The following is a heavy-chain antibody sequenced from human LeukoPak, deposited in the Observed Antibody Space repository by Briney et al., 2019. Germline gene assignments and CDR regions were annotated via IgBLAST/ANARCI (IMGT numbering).Heavy chain of an antibody. CDR3: AGSCGGDCYSNFDY. CDR1: GFTFSSYG. V-gene: IGHV3-30*03. CDR2: ISYDGSNK. D-gene: IGHD2-21*02. J-gene: IGHJ4*02. Sequence: GGSLRLSCAASGFTFSSYGMHWVRQAPGKGLEWVAVISYDGSNKYYADSVKGRFTISRDNSKNTLYLQMNSLRAEDTAVYYCAGSCGGDCYSNFDYWGQGTLVTVSS.